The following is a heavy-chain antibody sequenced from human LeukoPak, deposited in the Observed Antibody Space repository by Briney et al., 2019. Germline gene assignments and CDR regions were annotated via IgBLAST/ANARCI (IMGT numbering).Heavy chain of an antibody. Sequence: SVKVSCKASGGTYSSYAISWVRQAPGQGLEWVGGIIPIFGTANYAQKFQGRVAITADESTSTAYMELSSLRSEDTAVYYCARGEPLVNDYYYYYGMDVWGQGTTVTVSS. J-gene: IGHJ6*02. CDR3: ARGEPLVNDYYYYYGMDV. D-gene: IGHD6-13*01. CDR2: IIPIFGTA. CDR1: GGTYSSYA. V-gene: IGHV1-69*13.